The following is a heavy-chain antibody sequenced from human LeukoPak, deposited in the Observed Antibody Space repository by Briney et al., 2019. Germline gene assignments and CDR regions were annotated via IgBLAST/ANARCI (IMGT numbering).Heavy chain of an antibody. Sequence: GGSLRLSCAASEFNFENFAMNWVRQAPGKGLEWLSYISSSSTMIEYADPVKGRFTISRDNAKNSLYLQMSSLKGEDTAVYYCARGITVIRGVLLDFWGQGTQVIVSS. J-gene: IGHJ4*02. V-gene: IGHV3-48*01. CDR3: ARGITVIRGVLLDF. CDR2: ISSSSTMI. CDR1: EFNFENFA. D-gene: IGHD3-10*01.